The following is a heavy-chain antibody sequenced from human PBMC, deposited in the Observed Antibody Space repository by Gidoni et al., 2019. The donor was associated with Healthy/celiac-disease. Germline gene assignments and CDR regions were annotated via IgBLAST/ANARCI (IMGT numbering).Heavy chain of an antibody. Sequence: EVQLVESGGVVVQPGGSLRLSCAASGFSFDAYAMHWVRQAPGKGLEWVSLISWDGGSTYYADSVKGRFTISRDNSKNSLYLQMNSLRAEDTALYYCAKDSRGFGANKYYYGMDVWGQGTTVTVSS. CDR2: ISWDGGST. CDR3: AKDSRGFGANKYYYGMDV. V-gene: IGHV3-43D*03. J-gene: IGHJ6*02. D-gene: IGHD3-10*01. CDR1: GFSFDAYA.